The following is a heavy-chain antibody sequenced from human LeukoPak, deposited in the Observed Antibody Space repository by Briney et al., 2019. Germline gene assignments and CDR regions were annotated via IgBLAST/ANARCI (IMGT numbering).Heavy chain of an antibody. CDR3: ARQENYGSGNFDGMDV. CDR1: GGSISSSSYY. D-gene: IGHD3-10*01. CDR2: IYYSGST. V-gene: IGHV4-39*01. Sequence: PSETLSLTCTVSGGSISSSSYYWGWIRQLPGKGLEWIGSIYYSGSTYYNPSLKSRVTISVDTSKNQFSLKLSSVTAADTAVYYCARQENYGSGNFDGMDVWGQGTTVTVSS. J-gene: IGHJ6*02.